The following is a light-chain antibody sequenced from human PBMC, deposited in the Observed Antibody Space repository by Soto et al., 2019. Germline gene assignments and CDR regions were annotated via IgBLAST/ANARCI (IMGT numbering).Light chain of an antibody. J-gene: IGKJ5*01. CDR3: QQRSNWTLT. CDR1: QSVSSN. Sequence: EIVFTQSPVTLSLSPGERATLSCRASQSVSSNLAWYQQKPGQAPRLLIYGASTRDTGIPARFSGSGSGTEFTLTISSLEPEDFAVYYCQQRSNWTLTFGQGTRLEIK. V-gene: IGKV3-11*01. CDR2: GAS.